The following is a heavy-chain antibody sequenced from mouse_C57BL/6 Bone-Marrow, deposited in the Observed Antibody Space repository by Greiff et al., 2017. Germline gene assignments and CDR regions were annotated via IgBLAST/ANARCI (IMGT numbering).Heavy chain of an antibody. CDR3: ARWRATVVAGDYCDY. CDR1: GYTFTSYW. CDR2: IDPSDSYT. V-gene: IGHV1-69*01. D-gene: IGHD1-1*01. Sequence: QVQLQQPGAELVMPGASVKLSCKASGYTFTSYWMHWVKQRPGQGLEWIGEIDPSDSYTNYNQKFKGKSTLTVDKSSSTAYMQLSSLTSEDSAVYYCARWRATVVAGDYCDYWGQGTTLTVSS. J-gene: IGHJ2*01.